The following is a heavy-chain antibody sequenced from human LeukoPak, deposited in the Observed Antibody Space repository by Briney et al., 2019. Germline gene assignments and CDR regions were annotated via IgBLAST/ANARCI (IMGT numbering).Heavy chain of an antibody. J-gene: IGHJ4*02. Sequence: PGGSLRLSCAASGFTFNNYAMSWVRQAPGKGLEWVSLISGSGGTTHSADSVKGRFTVSRDNSRKMLYLQMNSLRAEDTAVYYCAKDLGRDYWGQGTLVTVSS. V-gene: IGHV3-23*01. CDR2: ISGSGGTT. CDR1: GFTFNNYA. CDR3: AKDLGRDY.